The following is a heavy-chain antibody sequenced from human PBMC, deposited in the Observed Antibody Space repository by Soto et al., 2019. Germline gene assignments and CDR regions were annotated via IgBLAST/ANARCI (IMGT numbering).Heavy chain of an antibody. D-gene: IGHD4-17*01. CDR1: GFTFSGSA. CDR2: IRSNAYTYAT. V-gene: IGHV3-73*01. J-gene: IGHJ4*02. CDR3: TTYGDVLARDLDY. Sequence: GGSLRLSCAASGFTFSGSAVHWVRQASGKGLEWVGRIRSNAYTYATAYAASVNGRFTISRDDSKNTAYLQMNSLKTEDTAVYYCTTYGDVLARDLDYWGQGTLVTVS.